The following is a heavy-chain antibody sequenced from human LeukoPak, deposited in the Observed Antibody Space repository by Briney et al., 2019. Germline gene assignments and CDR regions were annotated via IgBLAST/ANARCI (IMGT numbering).Heavy chain of an antibody. CDR3: ARIGDYYDSSGYYPPNFDY. J-gene: IGHJ4*02. D-gene: IGHD3-22*01. CDR1: GYSFTSYW. CDR2: IYPGDSDT. Sequence: GESLKISCKGSGYSFTSYWIGCVRQMPGKGLEWMGIIYPGDSDTRYSPSFQGQVTISADKSISTAYLQWSSLKASDTAMYYCARIGDYYDSSGYYPPNFDYWGQGTLVTVSS. V-gene: IGHV5-51*01.